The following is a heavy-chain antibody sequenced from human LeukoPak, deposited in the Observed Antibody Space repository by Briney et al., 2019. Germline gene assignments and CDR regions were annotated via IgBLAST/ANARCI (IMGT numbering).Heavy chain of an antibody. D-gene: IGHD4-23*01. CDR3: VRSGGL. V-gene: IGHV4-59*02. CDR2: ISYSGST. Sequence: SETLSLTRTVSGGSVSSYHWGWIRQPPGKGLEWIGHISYSGSTNYNPSLKSRVTISVDTSKNQFSLRLSSVTAADTAVYYCVRSGGLWGQGAMVTVSS. J-gene: IGHJ3*01. CDR1: GGSVSSYH.